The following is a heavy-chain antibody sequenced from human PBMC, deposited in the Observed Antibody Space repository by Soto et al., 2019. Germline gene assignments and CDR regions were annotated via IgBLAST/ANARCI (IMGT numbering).Heavy chain of an antibody. J-gene: IGHJ4*02. V-gene: IGHV5-51*01. CDR3: ARPANTVADHFDL. CDR2: IYPSDSDT. CDR1: GYTFTIYW. Sequence: GESLKISCQVSGYTFTIYWIGWVRQMPRKGLEWMGIIYPSDSDTRYSPSFQGQVTISADQSINTAYLQWDSLKASDTAIYYCARPANTVADHFDLWGQGTPVTVSS. D-gene: IGHD4-17*01.